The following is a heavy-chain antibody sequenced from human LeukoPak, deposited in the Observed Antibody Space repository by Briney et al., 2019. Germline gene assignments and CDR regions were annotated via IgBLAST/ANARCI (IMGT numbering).Heavy chain of an antibody. CDR3: AKDVSRITGTSGAFDI. J-gene: IGHJ3*02. CDR1: GFTFDDYA. V-gene: IGHV3-9*01. Sequence: PGGSLRLSCAASGFTFDDYAMHWVRQAPGKGLEWVSGISWNSGSIGYADSVKGRFTISRDNAKNSLYLQMNSLRAEDTALYYCAKDVSRITGTSGAFDIWGQGTMVTVSS. CDR2: ISWNSGSI. D-gene: IGHD1-7*01.